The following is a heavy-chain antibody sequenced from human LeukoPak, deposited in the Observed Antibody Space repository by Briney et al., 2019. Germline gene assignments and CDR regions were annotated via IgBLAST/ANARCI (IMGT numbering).Heavy chain of an antibody. D-gene: IGHD3-10*01. Sequence: GGSLRLSCAASGFTFSSYGMHWVRQAPGKGLEWVAVISYDGSNKYYADSVKGRFTISRDNSKNTLYLQMNSLRAEDTAVYYCAKADGSGSAGFDYWGQGTLVTVSS. J-gene: IGHJ4*02. CDR1: GFTFSSYG. CDR3: AKADGSGSAGFDY. V-gene: IGHV3-30*18. CDR2: ISYDGSNK.